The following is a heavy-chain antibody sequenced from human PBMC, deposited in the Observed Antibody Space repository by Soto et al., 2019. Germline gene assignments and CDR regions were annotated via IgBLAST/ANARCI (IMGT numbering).Heavy chain of an antibody. CDR1: GGTFSSYA. CDR2: IIPIFGTA. Sequence: QVQLVQSGAEVKKPGSSVKVSCKASGGTFSSYAISWVRQAPGQGLEWMGGIIPIFGTANYAQKFQGRVTNTLDESRSTGYMELSSLRPEDTAVYYCACPLAGINDAYYYYYGMDVLGQGTTVTVSS. CDR3: ACPLAGINDAYYYYYGMDV. D-gene: IGHD1-1*01. J-gene: IGHJ6*02. V-gene: IGHV1-69*01.